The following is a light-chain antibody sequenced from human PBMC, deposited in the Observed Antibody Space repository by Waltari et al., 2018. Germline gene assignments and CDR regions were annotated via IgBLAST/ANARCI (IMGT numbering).Light chain of an antibody. CDR1: KSDVGSYTL. CDR2: EVS. Sequence: QSALTQPASVSGSPGQSLTISCTVTKSDVGSYTLVPWYQQHPGKAPKLMIYEVSERPSGVSNRFSGSKSGNTASLTISGLQAEDEADYYCCSYAGSRTFHVVFGGGTKLTVL. J-gene: IGLJ2*01. V-gene: IGLV2-23*02. CDR3: CSYAGSRTFHVV.